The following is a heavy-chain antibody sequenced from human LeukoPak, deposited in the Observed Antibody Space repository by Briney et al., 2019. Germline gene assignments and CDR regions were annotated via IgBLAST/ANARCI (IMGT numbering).Heavy chain of an antibody. Sequence: ASVKVSCKASGYTFTSYGISWVRQAPGQGLEWMGWISPYNGNTNYAQKLQGRVTMTTDTSTSTAYMELRSLRSDDTAVYYCARDGYYYGSGKGDFDYWGQGTLVTVSS. J-gene: IGHJ4*02. CDR2: ISPYNGNT. CDR1: GYTFTSYG. D-gene: IGHD3-10*01. V-gene: IGHV1-18*01. CDR3: ARDGYYYGSGKGDFDY.